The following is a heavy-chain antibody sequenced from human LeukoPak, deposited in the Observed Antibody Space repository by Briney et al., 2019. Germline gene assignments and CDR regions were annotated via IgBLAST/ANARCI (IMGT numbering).Heavy chain of an antibody. J-gene: IGHJ4*02. V-gene: IGHV3-53*01. CDR3: ARIYSGSHYS. Sequence: GGSLRLSCAVSGFIVNTYYMSWVRQAPGKGLEWVSTIYSDGSTYYAGPVKGRFTISRDTSKNTLFLQMNSLRAEDTAVYYCARIYSGSHYSWGQGTLVTISS. CDR1: GFIVNTYY. CDR2: IYSDGST. D-gene: IGHD1-26*01.